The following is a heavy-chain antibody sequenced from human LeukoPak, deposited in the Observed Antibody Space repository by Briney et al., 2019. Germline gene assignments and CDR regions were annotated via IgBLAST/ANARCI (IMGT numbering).Heavy chain of an antibody. CDR2: IGESDIST. CDR1: GFIFSNYA. V-gene: IGHV3-23*01. CDR3: AKGRKYRELDY. J-gene: IGHJ4*02. Sequence: GGSLRLSCAASGFIFSNYAMNWVRQAPGKGLEWVSTIGESDISTFYADSVKGRFTISRDNSKNALFLQMNSLRAEDMAIYYCAKGRKYRELDYWGQGTLVTVSS. D-gene: IGHD2-2*01.